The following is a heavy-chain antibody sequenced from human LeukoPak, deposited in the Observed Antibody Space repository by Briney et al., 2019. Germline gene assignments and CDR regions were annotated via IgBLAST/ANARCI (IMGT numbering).Heavy chain of an antibody. V-gene: IGHV1-3*01. CDR3: ARARWSSTVTTYCLVY. CDR2: INAGNGKT. Sequence: ASVQASCKASGYSFIDYAIHWVRQAPGQRVEWMGWINAGNGKTKYSQKFQGRVTITRDTSADTAYMELSGLRSEDTAVYYCARARWSSTVTTYCLVYWGQGTLVTVSS. J-gene: IGHJ4*02. CDR1: GYSFIDYA. D-gene: IGHD4-17*01.